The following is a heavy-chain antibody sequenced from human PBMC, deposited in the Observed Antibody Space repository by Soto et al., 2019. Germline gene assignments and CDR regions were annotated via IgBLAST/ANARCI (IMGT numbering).Heavy chain of an antibody. Sequence: SQTLSLTCAISGDSVSSNSAAWNWVRQSPSRGLEWLGRTYYRSKWYNDYAVSVKSRITINPDTSKNQFSLQLNSVTPEDTAVYYCARVAAEGGYYYYGMDVWGQGTTVTVSS. CDR3: ARVAAEGGYYYYGMDV. CDR1: GDSVSSNSAA. J-gene: IGHJ6*02. D-gene: IGHD6-13*01. CDR2: TYYRSKWYN. V-gene: IGHV6-1*01.